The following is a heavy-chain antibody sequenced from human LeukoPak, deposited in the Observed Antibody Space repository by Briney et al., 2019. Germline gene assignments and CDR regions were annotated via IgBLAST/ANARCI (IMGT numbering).Heavy chain of an antibody. D-gene: IGHD6-13*01. CDR1: GFTFSSYA. CDR2: ISGSGGST. Sequence: GGSLRLSCAASGFTFSSYAMSWVRQAPGKGLEWVSAISGSGGSTYYADSVKGRFTISRDNSKNTLYPQMNSLRAEDTAVYYCAHLREQLVRRWGQGTLVTVSS. V-gene: IGHV3-23*01. CDR3: AHLREQLVRR. J-gene: IGHJ4*02.